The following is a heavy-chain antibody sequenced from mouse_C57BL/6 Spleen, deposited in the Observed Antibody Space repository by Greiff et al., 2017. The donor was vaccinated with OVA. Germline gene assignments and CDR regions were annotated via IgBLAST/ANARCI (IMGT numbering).Heavy chain of an antibody. Sequence: QVQLQQPGAELVKPGASVKLSCKASGYTFTSYWMHWVKQRPGQGLEWIGMIHPNSGSTNYNEKFKSKATLTVDTSYSTAYMQLSSLTSEDSAVYYGAREWVYYDYDGYFDVWGTGTTVTVSS. V-gene: IGHV1-64*01. CDR2: IHPNSGST. CDR3: AREWVYYDYDGYFDV. CDR1: GYTFTSYW. J-gene: IGHJ1*03. D-gene: IGHD2-4*01.